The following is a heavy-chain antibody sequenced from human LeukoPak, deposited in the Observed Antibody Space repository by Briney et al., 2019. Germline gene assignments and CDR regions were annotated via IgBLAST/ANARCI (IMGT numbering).Heavy chain of an antibody. J-gene: IGHJ6*02. CDR1: GSTFTTYW. Sequence: PGGSLRLSCAASGSTFTTYWMSWVRQAPGKGLEWVANIKQDGSETFYVDSVKGRFTISRDNARNSVYLQMNSLRAEDTAVYYCARDRYNYGDFGGMDVWGQGTTVTVSS. D-gene: IGHD4-17*01. V-gene: IGHV3-7*01. CDR3: ARDRYNYGDFGGMDV. CDR2: IKQDGSET.